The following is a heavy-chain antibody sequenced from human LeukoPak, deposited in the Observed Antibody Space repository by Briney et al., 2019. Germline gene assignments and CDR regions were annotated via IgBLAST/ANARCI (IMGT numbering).Heavy chain of an antibody. CDR2: ISSSSSYI. CDR3: ARAPHMVRGVIFLPDY. Sequence: SGGSLRLSCAASGFTFSSYSMNWVRQAPGKGLEWVSSISSSSSYIYYADSVKGRFTISRDNAKNSLYLQMNSLRAEDTAVYYCARAPHMVRGVIFLPDYWGQGTLVTVSS. V-gene: IGHV3-21*01. J-gene: IGHJ4*02. CDR1: GFTFSSYS. D-gene: IGHD3-10*01.